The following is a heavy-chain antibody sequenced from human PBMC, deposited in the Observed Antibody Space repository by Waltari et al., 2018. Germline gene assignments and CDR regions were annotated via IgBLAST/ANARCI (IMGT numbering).Heavy chain of an antibody. CDR3: ARAGLGDAPFDY. CDR1: GYTFTGYY. D-gene: IGHD4-17*01. V-gene: IGHV1-2*06. J-gene: IGHJ4*02. CDR2: INRNSGGT. Sequence: QVQLVQSGAEVKKPGASVKVSCKASGYTFTGYYMHWVRQAPGQGLEWMGRINRNSGGTNYAQKFQGRVTMTRDTSISTAYMELSRLRSDDTAVYYCARAGLGDAPFDYWGQGTLVTVSS.